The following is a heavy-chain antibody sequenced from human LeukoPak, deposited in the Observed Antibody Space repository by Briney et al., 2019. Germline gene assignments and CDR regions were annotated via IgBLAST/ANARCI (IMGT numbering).Heavy chain of an antibody. Sequence: GGSLRLSCAASGFTFSSYGMHWVRQAPGKGLEWVAFIRYDGSNKYYADSVKGRFTISRDNSKNTLYLQMNSLRAEDTAVYYCASLDIVVVVAAKRDYWGQGTLVTVSS. D-gene: IGHD2-15*01. J-gene: IGHJ4*02. CDR3: ASLDIVVVVAAKRDY. V-gene: IGHV3-30*02. CDR2: IRYDGSNK. CDR1: GFTFSSYG.